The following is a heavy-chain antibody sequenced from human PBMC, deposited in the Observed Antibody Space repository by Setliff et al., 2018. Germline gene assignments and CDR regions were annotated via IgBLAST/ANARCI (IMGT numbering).Heavy chain of an antibody. J-gene: IGHJ4*02. Sequence: GESLKISCKGSGYSFTTYWIGWVRQMPGKGLEWMGIIYPGDSDTRYSPSFQGQVTISVDKAINTAYLQWTSLKVSDTAMYYCARTGAGELSLGAFDSWGQGTLVTVSS. D-gene: IGHD3-16*01. CDR1: GYSFTTYW. CDR3: ARTGAGELSLGAFDS. CDR2: IYPGDSDT. V-gene: IGHV5-51*01.